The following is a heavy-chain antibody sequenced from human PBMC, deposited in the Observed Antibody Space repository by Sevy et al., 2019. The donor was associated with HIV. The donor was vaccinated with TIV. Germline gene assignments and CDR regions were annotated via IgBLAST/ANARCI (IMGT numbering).Heavy chain of an antibody. Sequence: GGSLRLSCAASGFTFSSYAMHWVRQAPGKGLEWVAVISYDGSNKYYADSVKGRFTISRDNSKNTLYLQMNSLRAEDTAVYYCARFRTMDKLYYYGMDVWGQRTTVTVSS. D-gene: IGHD3-10*01. CDR2: ISYDGSNK. V-gene: IGHV3-30-3*01. CDR1: GFTFSSYA. CDR3: ARFRTMDKLYYYGMDV. J-gene: IGHJ6*02.